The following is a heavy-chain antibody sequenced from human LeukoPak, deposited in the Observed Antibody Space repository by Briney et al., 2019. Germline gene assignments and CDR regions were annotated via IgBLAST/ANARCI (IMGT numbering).Heavy chain of an antibody. CDR1: GFTFSSYS. D-gene: IGHD5-12*01. V-gene: IGHV3-21*01. Sequence: GGSLRLACAASGFTFSSYSMNWVRQAPGKGLEWISSISSSSSYIYYADSVKGRFTISRDNAKNSLYLQMNSLRAEDTAVYYCARAPSGYSGYDAVDYWGQGTLVTVSS. J-gene: IGHJ4*02. CDR2: ISSSSSYI. CDR3: ARAPSGYSGYDAVDY.